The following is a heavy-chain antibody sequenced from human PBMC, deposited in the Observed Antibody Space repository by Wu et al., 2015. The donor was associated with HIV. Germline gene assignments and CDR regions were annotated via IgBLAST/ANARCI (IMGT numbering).Heavy chain of an antibody. Sequence: QLVQSGAEVKKPGASVKVSCKASGYTFTTYGITWVRQAPGQGLEWMGWISANNGNILHAQKFQGRVTMTTDTSTNTAYMEMASLKSDDTAVYFCARDLVPYYGGNSCLDYWGQGTLVTVSS. D-gene: IGHD4-23*01. CDR3: ARDLVPYYGGNSCLDY. CDR1: GYTFTTYG. CDR2: ISANNGNI. J-gene: IGHJ4*02. V-gene: IGHV1-18*01.